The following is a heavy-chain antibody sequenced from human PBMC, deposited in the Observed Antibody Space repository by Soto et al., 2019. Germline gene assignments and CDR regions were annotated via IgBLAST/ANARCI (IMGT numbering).Heavy chain of an antibody. V-gene: IGHV1-24*01. D-gene: IGHD3-22*01. CDR1: VYTLTELS. J-gene: IGHJ5*02. Sequence: ASVKFSCKVSVYTLTELSMHWVRQAPGKGLEWMGGFDPEDGETIYAQKFQGRVTMTEDTSTDTAYMELSSLRSEDTAVYYCATVAPPNRLTMMDENWFDPWGQGTLVTVS. CDR2: FDPEDGET. CDR3: ATVAPPNRLTMMDENWFDP.